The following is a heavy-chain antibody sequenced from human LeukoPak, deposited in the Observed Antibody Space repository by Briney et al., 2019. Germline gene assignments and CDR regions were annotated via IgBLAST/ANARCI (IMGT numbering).Heavy chain of an antibody. CDR2: IYYSGST. V-gene: IGHV4-59*12. J-gene: IGHJ4*02. D-gene: IGHD2-21*02. CDR1: GGSISRYY. Sequence: SETLSLTCTVSGGSISRYYWSWIRQPPGKGLEWIGYIYYSGSTNYNPSLQSRVTISVDKSKSQFSLRLSSVTAADTAVYYCASHVVVTGTRGFDNWGQGTLVSVSS. CDR3: ASHVVVTGTRGFDN.